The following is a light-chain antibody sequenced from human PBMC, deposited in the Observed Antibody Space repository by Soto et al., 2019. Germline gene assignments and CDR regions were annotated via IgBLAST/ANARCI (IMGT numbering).Light chain of an antibody. Sequence: QPVLTQPPSVSGAPGQRVTISCTGSSSNFGAGNDVQWYQQLPGTAPKLLIFGNNNRPSGVPDRFSGSKSGTSASLAISGLQAEDEADYYCQSYDSSLRGYVFGTGTKVTVL. CDR2: GNN. J-gene: IGLJ1*01. CDR1: SSNFGAGND. CDR3: QSYDSSLRGYV. V-gene: IGLV1-40*01.